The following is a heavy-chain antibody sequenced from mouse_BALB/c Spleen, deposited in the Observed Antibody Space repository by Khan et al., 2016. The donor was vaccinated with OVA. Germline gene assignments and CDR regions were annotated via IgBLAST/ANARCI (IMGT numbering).Heavy chain of an antibody. Sequence: VQLQQSGPELMKPGASVNISRKASGYSFTSYYIHWVKQSHGKSLEWIGYIDPFNGGTDYNQEFKGKATLTVDKSSSTAYMHLSSLTSEDSAVYYCARGAFGYWGQGPLVTVSA. CDR1: GYSFTSYY. CDR3: ARGAFGY. V-gene: IGHV1S135*01. J-gene: IGHJ3*01. CDR2: IDPFNGGT.